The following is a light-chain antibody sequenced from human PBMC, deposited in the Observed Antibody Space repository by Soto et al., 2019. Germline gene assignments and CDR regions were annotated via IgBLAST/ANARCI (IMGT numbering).Light chain of an antibody. Sequence: DIQMTQSPSSLSASVGDRVTITCRASQSISSYLNWYQQKPGKAPKLLIYAASSLQSGVPSRFSGSGSGTDFTLTISSLQPEDFATYYCQQSYSTPRTLSQGTKVDIK. CDR2: AAS. J-gene: IGKJ1*01. CDR3: QQSYSTPRT. V-gene: IGKV1-39*01. CDR1: QSISSY.